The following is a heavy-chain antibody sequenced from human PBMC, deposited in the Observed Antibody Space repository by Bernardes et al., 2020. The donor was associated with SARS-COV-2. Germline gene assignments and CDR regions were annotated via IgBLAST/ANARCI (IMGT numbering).Heavy chain of an antibody. CDR2: ISPYNGDT. CDR1: GYSFTSYG. Sequence: ASLEVCWEASGYSFTSYGFSWVRQAPGQGLEWMGWISPYNGDTNSAQKFQGRFTMTTDTSTSTVYMELRSLRSDDTAVYYCARGPPNDYWGQGTLVTVSS. J-gene: IGHJ4*02. V-gene: IGHV1-18*01. CDR3: ARGPPNDY.